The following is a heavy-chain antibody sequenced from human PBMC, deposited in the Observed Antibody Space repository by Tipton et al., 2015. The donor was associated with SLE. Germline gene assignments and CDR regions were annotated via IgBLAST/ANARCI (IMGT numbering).Heavy chain of an antibody. CDR1: GGSFSGYY. J-gene: IGHJ4*02. CDR2: IYTSEST. D-gene: IGHD4-17*01. V-gene: IGHV4-4*09. Sequence: TLSLTCAVYGGSFSGYYWSWIRQPAGKGLEWIGYIYTSESTNYNPSLKSRVTISVDTSKNQFSLKLSSVTAADTAVYYCARGKKAGLRIFDYWGQGTLVTVSS. CDR3: ARGKKAGLRIFDY.